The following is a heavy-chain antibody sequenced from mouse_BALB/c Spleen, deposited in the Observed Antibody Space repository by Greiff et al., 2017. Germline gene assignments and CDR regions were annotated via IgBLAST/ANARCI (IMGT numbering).Heavy chain of an antibody. CDR2: ISSGGSYT. Sequence: EVKLMESGGDLVKPGGSLKLSCAASGFTFSSYGMSWVRQTPDKRLEWVATISSGGSYTYYPDSVKGRFTISRDNAKNTLYLQMSSLKSEDTAMYDCARHNTAVVAPFDYWGQGTTLTVSS. V-gene: IGHV5-6*01. D-gene: IGHD1-1*01. CDR1: GFTFSSYG. CDR3: ARHNTAVVAPFDY. J-gene: IGHJ2*01.